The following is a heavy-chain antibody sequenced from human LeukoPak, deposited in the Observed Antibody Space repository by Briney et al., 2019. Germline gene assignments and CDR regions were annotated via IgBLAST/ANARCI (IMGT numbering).Heavy chain of an antibody. CDR1: GFTFSNAW. J-gene: IGHJ4*02. Sequence: GGSLRLSCAASGFTFSNAWMSWVRQAPGKGLEWVGRIKSKTDGGTTDYAAPVKGRFTISRDDSKNTLYLQMNSLKTEDTAVYYCTTDLIAVRFRNNDYWGQGTLVTVSS. CDR2: IKSKTDGGTT. CDR3: TTDLIAVRFRNNDY. D-gene: IGHD3-3*01. V-gene: IGHV3-15*01.